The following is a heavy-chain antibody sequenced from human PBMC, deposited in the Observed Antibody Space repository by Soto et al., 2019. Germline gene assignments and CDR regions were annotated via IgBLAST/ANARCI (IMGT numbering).Heavy chain of an antibody. CDR1: GYTFTGYY. V-gene: IGHV1-8*02. Sequence: ASVKVSCKASGYTFTGYYMHWVRQATGQGLEWMGWMNPNSGNTGYEQKFQGRVTMTRNTSISTAYMELSSLRSEDTAVYYCARASTVTTARYYYYGMDVWGQGTTVTVSS. D-gene: IGHD4-17*01. J-gene: IGHJ6*02. CDR2: MNPNSGNT. CDR3: ARASTVTTARYYYYGMDV.